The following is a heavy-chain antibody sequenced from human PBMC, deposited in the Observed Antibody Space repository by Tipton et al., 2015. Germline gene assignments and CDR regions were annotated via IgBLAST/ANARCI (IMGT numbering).Heavy chain of an antibody. CDR1: GVMFSTYS. J-gene: IGHJ3*02. CDR3: ARDVNGGYFDM. V-gene: IGHV3-48*04. Sequence: SLRLSCAVSGVMFSTYSFHWVRQAPGKGLEWISYISSGSTIFYADSVKGRFTISRDNAKNSLYLQMTSLRVDDTAVYYCARDVNGGYFDMWGQGTTVTVSP. D-gene: IGHD2/OR15-2a*01. CDR2: ISSGSTI.